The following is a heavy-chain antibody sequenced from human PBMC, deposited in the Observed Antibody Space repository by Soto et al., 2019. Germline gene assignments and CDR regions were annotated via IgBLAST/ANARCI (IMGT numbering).Heavy chain of an antibody. J-gene: IGHJ3*02. V-gene: IGHV3-23*01. CDR1: GFIFSTYA. D-gene: IGHD4-17*01. CDR2: ISSSGGST. Sequence: LRLSCAASGFIFSTYAMNWVRQAPGKGLECVSAISSSGGSTYYAESVRGRFTISRVNSINTLYLQMSSLRTEDTAVYYCAHPRGYGVFDAVDIWGQGTMVTV. CDR3: AHPRGYGVFDAVDI.